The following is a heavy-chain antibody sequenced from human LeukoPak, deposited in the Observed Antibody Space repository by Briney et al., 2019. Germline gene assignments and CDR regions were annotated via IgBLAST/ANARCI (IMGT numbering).Heavy chain of an antibody. J-gene: IGHJ4*02. CDR1: GFTFSSYA. CDR3: ARGNGFYPNPFDY. CDR2: ISGSGGIT. D-gene: IGHD3-3*01. Sequence: PGGSLRLSCAASGFTFSSYAMSWVRQAPGKGLEWVSGISGSGGITYYADSVKGRFTISRDNSKNTLYLQMNSLRAEDTAVYYCARGNGFYPNPFDYWGQGTMVIVSS. V-gene: IGHV3-23*01.